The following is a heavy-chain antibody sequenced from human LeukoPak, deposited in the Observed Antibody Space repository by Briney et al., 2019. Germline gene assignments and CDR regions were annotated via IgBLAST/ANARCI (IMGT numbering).Heavy chain of an antibody. CDR2: LYSAGST. J-gene: IGHJ4*02. D-gene: IGHD1-26*01. CDR3: ARVWELSFDY. CDR1: GFTVSTDH. Sequence: PGGSLRLSCAASGFTVSTDHMSWVRQAPGKWLEWVSVLYSAGSTSHADSVKGRFTISRDNSKNTVYLQMNSLRAEDTAVYYCARVWELSFDYWGQGTLVTVSS. V-gene: IGHV3-53*01.